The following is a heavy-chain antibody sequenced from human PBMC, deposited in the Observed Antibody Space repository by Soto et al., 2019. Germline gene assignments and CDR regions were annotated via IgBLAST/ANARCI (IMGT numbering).Heavy chain of an antibody. CDR1: GYTFTSYY. D-gene: IGHD6-13*01. J-gene: IGHJ3*02. CDR3: ARVKGTAAAGGAFDI. CDR2: INPSGGST. Sequence: GASVKVSCKASGYTFTSYYMHWVRQAPGQGLEWMGIINPSGGSTSYAQKFQGRVTMTRDTSTSTAYMELSSLRSEDTAVYYCARVKGTAAAGGAFDIWGQGTMVTVSS. V-gene: IGHV1-46*01.